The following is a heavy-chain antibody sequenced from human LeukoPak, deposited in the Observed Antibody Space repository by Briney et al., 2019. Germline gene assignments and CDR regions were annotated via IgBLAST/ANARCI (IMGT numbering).Heavy chain of an antibody. CDR2: IRSKAYGGTT. V-gene: IGHV3-71*01. D-gene: IGHD3-22*01. J-gene: IGHJ4*02. CDR3: AKAVVPVISQHYFDY. CDR1: GFTFSSYG. Sequence: GGSLRLSCAASGFTFSSYGMSWVRQAPGKGLEWVGFIRSKAYGGTTEYAASVKGRFTISRDDSKSIAYLQMNSLRAEDTAVYYCAKAVVPVISQHYFDYWGQGTLVTVSS.